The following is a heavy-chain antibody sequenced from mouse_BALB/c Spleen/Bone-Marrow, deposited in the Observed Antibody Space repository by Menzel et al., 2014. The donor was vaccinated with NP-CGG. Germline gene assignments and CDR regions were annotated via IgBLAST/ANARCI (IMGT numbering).Heavy chain of an antibody. CDR1: GFTFSDYY. J-gene: IGHJ1*01. V-gene: IGHV5-4*02. CDR2: ISDGGSYT. D-gene: IGHD1-1*01. CDR3: ARDSYYYGSSYWYFDV. Sequence: EVQVVESGGGLVKPGGSLKLSCAAPGFTFSDYYMYWVRQTPEKGLEWVATISDGGSYTYYPDSVKGRFTISRDNAKNSLYLQMTSLKSEDTAMYYCARDSYYYGSSYWYFDVWGAGTTVTVSS.